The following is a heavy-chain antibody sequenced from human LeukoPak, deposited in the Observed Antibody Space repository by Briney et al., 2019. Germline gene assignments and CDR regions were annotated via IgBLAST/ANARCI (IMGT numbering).Heavy chain of an antibody. J-gene: IGHJ6*02. CDR3: ARESKPPYLDYYYYGMDV. Sequence: GGSLRLSCAASGFIFSTYGMYWVRQAPGKGLEWVAFIRHDGSIKNYADSVKGRSTISRDNSKNTLYLQMNSLRAEDTAVYYCARESKPPYLDYYYYGMDVWGQGTTVTVSS. CDR1: GFIFSTYG. CDR2: IRHDGSIK. V-gene: IGHV3-30*02. D-gene: IGHD3-10*01.